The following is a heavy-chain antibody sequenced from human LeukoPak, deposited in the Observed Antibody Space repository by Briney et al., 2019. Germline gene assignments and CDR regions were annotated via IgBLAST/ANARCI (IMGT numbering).Heavy chain of an antibody. Sequence: GGSLRLSCAASGFTFSSYGMHWVRQAPGKGLEWVAVISYDGSNKYYADSVKGRFTISRDNSKNTLYLQMNSLRAEDTAVYYCARSGALNILTIDYWGQGTLVTVSS. J-gene: IGHJ4*02. V-gene: IGHV3-30*03. D-gene: IGHD2/OR15-2a*01. CDR3: ARSGALNILTIDY. CDR1: GFTFSSYG. CDR2: ISYDGSNK.